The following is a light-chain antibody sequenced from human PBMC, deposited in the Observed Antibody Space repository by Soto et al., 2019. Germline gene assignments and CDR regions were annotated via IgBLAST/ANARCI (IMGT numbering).Light chain of an antibody. J-gene: IGLJ1*01. V-gene: IGLV2-14*03. CDR1: SSDVGGYNY. CDR2: DVS. Sequence: QSVLTQPASVSGSPGQSITISCTGTSSDVGGYNYVSWYQHHPGKAPKLLIYDVSNRPSGISNRFSGSKSDNTASLTISGLHPEDEADYYCSSYTTSNTRQIVFGTGTKVTV. CDR3: SSYTTSNTRQIV.